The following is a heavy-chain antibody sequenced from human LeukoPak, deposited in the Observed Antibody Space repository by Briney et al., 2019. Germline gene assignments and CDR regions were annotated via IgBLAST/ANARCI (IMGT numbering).Heavy chain of an antibody. CDR3: AKGPKRGYSGYDNNPYDY. D-gene: IGHD5-12*01. CDR2: IKSKTDGGTT. Sequence: GGSLRLSCAASGFTFSNAWMSWVRQAPGKGLEWVGRIKSKTDGGTTDYAAPVKGRFTISRDDSKNTLYLQMNSLKTEDTAVYYCAKGPKRGYSGYDNNPYDYWGQGTLVTVSS. J-gene: IGHJ4*02. V-gene: IGHV3-15*01. CDR1: GFTFSNAW.